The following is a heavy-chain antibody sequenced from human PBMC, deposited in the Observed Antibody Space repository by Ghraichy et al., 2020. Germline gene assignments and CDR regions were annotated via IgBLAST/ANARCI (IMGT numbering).Heavy chain of an antibody. V-gene: IGHV3-48*02. CDR2: ITSSGSTI. D-gene: IGHD2-15*01. CDR1: GFTFSNYA. J-gene: IGHJ4*02. CDR3: AREGGNYCSGGSCSRDFDY. Sequence: GGSLRLSCAASGFTFSNYAMDWVRQAPGKGLEWLSYITSSGSTIYYADSVKGRFTISRENVKNSLYLQMSSLRDEDTAVYYCAREGGNYCSGGSCSRDFDYWGQGTLVTVSS.